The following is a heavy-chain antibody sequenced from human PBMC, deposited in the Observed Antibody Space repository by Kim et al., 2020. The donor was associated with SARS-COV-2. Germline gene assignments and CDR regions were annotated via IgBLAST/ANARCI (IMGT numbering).Heavy chain of an antibody. V-gene: IGHV3-43*01. D-gene: IGHD6-13*01. Sequence: DSVKGRFTISRDNSKNSLYLQMNSLRTEDTALYYCAKAAADNYYYYGMDVWGQGTTVTVSS. CDR3: AKAAADNYYYYGMDV. J-gene: IGHJ6*02.